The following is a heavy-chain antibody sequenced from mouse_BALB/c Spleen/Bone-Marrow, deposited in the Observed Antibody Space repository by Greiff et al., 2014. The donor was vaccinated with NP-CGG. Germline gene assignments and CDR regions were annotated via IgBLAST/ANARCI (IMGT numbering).Heavy chain of an antibody. CDR3: AREGDYYGSSAY. Sequence: VKLMESGPQLVRPGASVKISCKASGYSFTSYWMHWVKQRPGQGLEWIGMIDPSDSETRLNQKFKDKATLTVDKSSSTAYMQLSSPTSEDSAVYYCAREGDYYGSSAYWGQGTLVTVSA. J-gene: IGHJ3*01. V-gene: IGHV1S126*01. D-gene: IGHD1-1*01. CDR2: IDPSDSET. CDR1: GYSFTSYW.